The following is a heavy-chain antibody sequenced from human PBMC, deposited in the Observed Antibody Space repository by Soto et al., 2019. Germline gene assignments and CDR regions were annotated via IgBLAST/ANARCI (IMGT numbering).Heavy chain of an antibody. CDR3: ARSAGGAGWELLTPMYYYYGMDV. CDR2: ISSSSSTI. Sequence: GGSLRLSCAASGFTFSSYSMNWVRQAPGKGLEWVSYISSSSSTIYYADSVKGRFTISRDNAKNSLYLQMNSLRDEDTAVYYSARSAGGAGWELLTPMYYYYGMDVWGQGTTVTVSS. CDR1: GFTFSSYS. V-gene: IGHV3-48*02. D-gene: IGHD1-26*01. J-gene: IGHJ6*02.